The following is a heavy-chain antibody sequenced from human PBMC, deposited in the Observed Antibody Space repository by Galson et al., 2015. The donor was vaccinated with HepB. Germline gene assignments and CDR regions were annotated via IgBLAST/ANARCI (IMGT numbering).Heavy chain of an antibody. CDR3: ARDWVRVVAAPNDAFDI. J-gene: IGHJ3*02. CDR1: GFTFSGYG. V-gene: IGHV3-33*08. CDR2: IWYDGSNK. Sequence: SLRLSCAASGFTFSGYGMHWVRQAPGKGLEWVAVIWYDGSNKYYADSVKGRFTISRDNSKNTLYLQMNSLRAEDTAVYYCARDWVRVVAAPNDAFDIWGQGTMVTVSS. D-gene: IGHD2-15*01.